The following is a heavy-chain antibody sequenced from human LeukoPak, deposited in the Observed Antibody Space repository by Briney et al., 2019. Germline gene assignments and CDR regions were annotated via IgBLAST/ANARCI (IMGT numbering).Heavy chain of an antibody. Sequence: ASVKVSCKASGYTFTGYYIHWARQAPGQGLEWMGWINPNSGGTNYAQKFQGRVTMTRDTSISTAYMELSRPRSDDTAVYYCARRYCSSTSCYNGFDYWGQGTLVTVSS. V-gene: IGHV1-2*02. CDR2: INPNSGGT. CDR1: GYTFTGYY. J-gene: IGHJ4*02. D-gene: IGHD2-2*02. CDR3: ARRYCSSTSCYNGFDY.